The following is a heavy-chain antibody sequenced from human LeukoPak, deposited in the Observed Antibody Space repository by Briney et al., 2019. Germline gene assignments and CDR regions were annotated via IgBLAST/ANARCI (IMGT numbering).Heavy chain of an antibody. V-gene: IGHV3-23*01. J-gene: IGHJ4*02. CDR2: ISGSGDTT. Sequence: GGSLRLSCAASGFTFSSYAMNWVRQAPGKGLEWVSFISGSGDTTYYADSVKGRFTISRDKSKNTLYLQMNSLRAEDTAVYYCAKSRGESRGASNYWGEGTLVTVSS. D-gene: IGHD1-26*01. CDR3: AKSRGESRGASNY. CDR1: GFTFSSYA.